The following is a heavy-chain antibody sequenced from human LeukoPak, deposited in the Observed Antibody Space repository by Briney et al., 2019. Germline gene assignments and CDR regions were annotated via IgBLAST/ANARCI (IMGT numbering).Heavy chain of an antibody. J-gene: IGHJ6*02. CDR2: IYYSGST. CDR3: ARQTPVFYYGMDV. CDR1: GGSISSYY. Sequence: SETLSLTCTVSGGSISSYYWSWIRQPPGKGLEWIGYIYYSGSTNYNPSLKSRVTISVDTSKNQFSLKLSSVTAADTAVYYCARQTPVFYYGMDVWGQGTTVTVSS. V-gene: IGHV4-59*08. D-gene: IGHD1-20*01.